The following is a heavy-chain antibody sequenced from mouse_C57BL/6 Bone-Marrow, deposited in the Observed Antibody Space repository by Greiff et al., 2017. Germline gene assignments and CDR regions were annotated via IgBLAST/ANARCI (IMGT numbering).Heavy chain of an antibody. CDR2: FYPGSGSI. D-gene: IGHD2-4*01. CDR1: GYTFTEYT. J-gene: IGHJ3*01. CDR3: ARHEGRLRAWAWFAY. V-gene: IGHV1-62-2*01. Sequence: QVLLKESGAELVKPGASVKLSCKASGYTFTEYTIHWVKQRSGQGLEWIGWFYPGSGSIKYNEKFKDKATLTADKSSSTVYMELSRLTSEDSAVYFCARHEGRLRAWAWFAYWGQGTLVTVSA.